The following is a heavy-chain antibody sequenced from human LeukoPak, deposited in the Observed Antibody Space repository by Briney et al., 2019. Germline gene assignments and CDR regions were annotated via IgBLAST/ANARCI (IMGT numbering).Heavy chain of an antibody. CDR2: ISWNSGSI. CDR1: GFTFDDYA. CDR3: ARALLVRGAPDWFDP. D-gene: IGHD3-10*01. Sequence: GGSLRLSCAASGFTFDDYAMHWVRQAPGKGLEWVSGISWNSGSIGYADSVKGRFTISRDNAKNSLYLQMNSLRAEDTAVYYCARALLVRGAPDWFDPWGQGTLVSVSS. J-gene: IGHJ5*02. V-gene: IGHV3-9*01.